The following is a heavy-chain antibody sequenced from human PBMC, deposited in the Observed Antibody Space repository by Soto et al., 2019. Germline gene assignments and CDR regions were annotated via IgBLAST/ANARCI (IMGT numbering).Heavy chain of an antibody. J-gene: IGHJ4*02. V-gene: IGHV3-74*01. CDR1: GFTFSNYW. Sequence: EVQLVESGGGLVQPGASLRLSCAAPGFTFSNYWMHWVRQAPGKGLVWVSRIDSDGSRITYADFVKGRFTISRDNAKNTVYLHMNSLTAEDTAVYYCVRTSLVVAVATREDFWGQGTLVTVSS. CDR3: VRTSLVVAVATREDF. D-gene: IGHD2-15*01. CDR2: IDSDGSRI.